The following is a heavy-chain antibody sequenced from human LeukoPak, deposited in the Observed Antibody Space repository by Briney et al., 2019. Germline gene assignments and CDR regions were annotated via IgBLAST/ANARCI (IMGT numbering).Heavy chain of an antibody. CDR1: GFTFSNHG. CDR2: ISYDGSKK. J-gene: IGHJ3*01. Sequence: GGSLRLSCAASGFTFSNHGIHWVRQAPGKGLDWVTYISYDGSKKYYADSVKGRFTISRDKSENTVYLQMSSLRAEDTAVYYCVRDGQEWRPXAFDVWGQGTMVXVXS. CDR3: VRDGQEWRPXAFDV. V-gene: IGHV3-33*05. D-gene: IGHD3-3*01.